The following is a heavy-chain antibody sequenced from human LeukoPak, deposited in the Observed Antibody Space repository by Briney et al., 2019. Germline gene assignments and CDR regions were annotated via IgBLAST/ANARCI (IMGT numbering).Heavy chain of an antibody. J-gene: IGHJ5*02. Sequence: GGCLRLSFAASGFTLRYGMSWVRQAPGRGLEWVSAVSASGRSTDYADSVKGRFTISRDTSKDTMYLQLNSLRPADTAVYYCVRVISGTPNWFDPWGQGTLVTVSS. CDR1: GFTLRYG. D-gene: IGHD1-20*01. CDR3: VRVISGTPNWFDP. CDR2: VSASGRST. V-gene: IGHV3-23*01.